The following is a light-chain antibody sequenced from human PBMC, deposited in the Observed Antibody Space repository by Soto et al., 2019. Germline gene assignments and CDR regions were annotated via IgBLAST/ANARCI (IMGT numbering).Light chain of an antibody. J-gene: IGKJ5*01. CDR3: QQYSSSPIT. CDR2: GAS. V-gene: IGKV3-20*01. Sequence: EVVLTQSPGTLSLSPGERATLSCRASQSIGSSYLAWYQQKPGQAPRRLIYGASSRATGIPDRFSGGGSGTDFSLTISRLDPEDFAVYYCQQYSSSPITFGQGTRLEIK. CDR1: QSIGSSY.